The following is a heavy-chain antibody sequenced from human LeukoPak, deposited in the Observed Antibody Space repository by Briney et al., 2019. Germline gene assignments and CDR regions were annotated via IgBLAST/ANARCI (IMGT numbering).Heavy chain of an antibody. CDR3: ARELREHGVFDI. V-gene: IGHV3-53*01. CDR1: GFTVSRNY. D-gene: IGHD1-26*01. CDR2: IYSDGGT. J-gene: IGHJ3*02. Sequence: PGGSLRLSCAASGFTVSRNYMSWVRQAPGKGLEWVSEIYSDGGTYYAASVKGRFSISRDNSKNTVYLQMSSLRAEDTAIYYCARELREHGVFDIWGQGTMVTVSS.